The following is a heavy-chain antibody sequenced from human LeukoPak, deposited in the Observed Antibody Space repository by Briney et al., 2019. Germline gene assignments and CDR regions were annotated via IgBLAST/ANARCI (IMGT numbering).Heavy chain of an antibody. CDR3: ARMGSGCWRTSCLKRSAYYYYYGMDV. V-gene: IGHV5-51*01. CDR2: IYPGDSDT. Sequence: GESLKISCKGSGYSSTSYWIGWVRQMPGKGLEWMGVIYPGDSDTRYSPSFKGQVTISADKSSSTAYLQWSSLNASDTAMSYCARMGSGCWRTSCLKRSAYYYYYGMDVWGKGTTVTVSS. D-gene: IGHD2-2*01. CDR1: GYSSTSYW. J-gene: IGHJ6*04.